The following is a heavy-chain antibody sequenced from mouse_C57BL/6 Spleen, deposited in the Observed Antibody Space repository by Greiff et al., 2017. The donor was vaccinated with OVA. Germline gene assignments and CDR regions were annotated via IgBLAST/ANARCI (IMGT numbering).Heavy chain of an antibody. J-gene: IGHJ2*01. V-gene: IGHV1-50*01. Sequence: VQLQQPGAELVKPGASVKLSCKASGYTFTSYWMQWVKQRPGQGLEWIGEIDPSDSYTNYNQKFKGKATLTVDTSSSTAYMQLSSLTSEDSAVYYCASRGLLRSYFDYWGKGTTLTVSS. CDR2: IDPSDSYT. CDR1: GYTFTSYW. CDR3: ASRGLLRSYFDY. D-gene: IGHD2-3*01.